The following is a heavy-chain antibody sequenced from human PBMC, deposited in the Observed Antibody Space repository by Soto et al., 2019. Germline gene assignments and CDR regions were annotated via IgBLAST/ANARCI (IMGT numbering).Heavy chain of an antibody. CDR2: IVPIFRTA. Sequence: QVQLVQSGAEVKKPGSSVKVACKVSGDTFSNYVINWVRQAPGQGLEWMGAIVPIFRTANYAQKFQGRATITADEFTITAYMELSGLRSDDTATYYCARETSAPGTFREDASDIWGQGTLVTVSS. D-gene: IGHD6-13*01. V-gene: IGHV1-69*12. J-gene: IGHJ3*02. CDR1: GDTFSNYV. CDR3: ARETSAPGTFREDASDI.